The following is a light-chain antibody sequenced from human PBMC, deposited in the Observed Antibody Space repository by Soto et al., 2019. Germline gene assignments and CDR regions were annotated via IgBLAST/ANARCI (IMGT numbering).Light chain of an antibody. CDR3: QHYNSYSEA. CDR1: QSISSY. Sequence: EIVMTQSPATLSVSPGERATLSCRASQSISSYLAWYQQKRGQAPRLLIYDASTRATGIPARFSGSGSGTDFTLTISSLQPDDFATYYCQHYNSYSEAFGQGTKVDIK. V-gene: IGKV3-15*01. CDR2: DAS. J-gene: IGKJ1*01.